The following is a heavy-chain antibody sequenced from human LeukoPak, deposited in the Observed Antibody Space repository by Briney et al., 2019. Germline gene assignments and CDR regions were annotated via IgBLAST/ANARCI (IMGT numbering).Heavy chain of an antibody. CDR3: ARDLGGYHDY. Sequence: GGSLRLSCAASGFTFSSYAMHWVRQAPGKGLEWVAVISYDGSNKCYADSVKGRFTISRDNSKNTLYLQMNSLRAEDTAVYYCARDLGGYHDYWGQGTLVTVSS. V-gene: IGHV3-30-3*01. CDR1: GFTFSSYA. CDR2: ISYDGSNK. D-gene: IGHD3-22*01. J-gene: IGHJ4*02.